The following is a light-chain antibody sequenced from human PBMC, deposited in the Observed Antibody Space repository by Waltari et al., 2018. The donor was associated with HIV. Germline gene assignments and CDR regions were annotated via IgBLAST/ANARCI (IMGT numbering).Light chain of an antibody. CDR1: QSVSSSV. Sequence: ELVLTQSPGTLSLSPGERATLSCRASQSVSSSVLAWYQQIPGQVPRLLMYGTSSRATGIPDRFSGSGSGTDFTLTITRLEPEDFAVYYCQQYVSSLWTFGQGTKVEIK. CDR3: QQYVSSLWT. V-gene: IGKV3-20*01. J-gene: IGKJ1*01. CDR2: GTS.